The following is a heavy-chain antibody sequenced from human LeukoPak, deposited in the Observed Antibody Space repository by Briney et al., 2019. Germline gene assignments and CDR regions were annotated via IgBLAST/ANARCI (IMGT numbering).Heavy chain of an antibody. D-gene: IGHD5-18*01. V-gene: IGHV4-38-2*01. CDR1: GYSISSGYY. CDR3: ARHDRGYSYGYPTNYYYYMDV. CDR2: IYYSGST. Sequence: SETLSLTCAVSGYSISSGYYWGWIRQPPGKGLEWIGSIYYSGSTYYNPSLKSRVTISVDTSKNQFSLKLSSVTAADTAVYYCARHDRGYSYGYPTNYYYYMDVWGKGTTVTVSS. J-gene: IGHJ6*03.